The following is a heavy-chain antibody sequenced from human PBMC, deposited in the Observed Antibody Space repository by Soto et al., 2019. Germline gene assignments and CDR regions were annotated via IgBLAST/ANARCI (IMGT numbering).Heavy chain of an antibody. J-gene: IGHJ4*02. CDR2: INPNSGGT. CDR1: GYTFTGYY. V-gene: IGHV1-2*02. CDR3: AIYDSSGYQYYFDY. Sequence: GASVKVSCKASGYTFTGYYMHWVRQAPGQGLEWMGWINPNSGGTNYAQKFQGRVTMTRDTSISTAYMELSRLRSDDTAVYYCAIYDSSGYQYYFDYWGQGTLVTVPQ. D-gene: IGHD3-22*01.